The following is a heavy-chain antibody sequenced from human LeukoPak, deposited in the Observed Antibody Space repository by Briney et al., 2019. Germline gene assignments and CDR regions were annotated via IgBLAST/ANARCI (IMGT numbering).Heavy chain of an antibody. CDR1: GYTFTNYG. J-gene: IGHJ1*01. CDR3: ARDKAVTTELTQYFHH. D-gene: IGHD4-11*01. CDR2: ISGYNGYT. V-gene: IGHV1-18*01. Sequence: XASGYTFTNYGVXXVRQAPGQGLXXMXWISGYNGYTNYAQKFQFRVTMTTDTSTSTAYMELRSLTSDDTAVYYCARDKAVTTELTQYFHHWGQGTLVTVSS.